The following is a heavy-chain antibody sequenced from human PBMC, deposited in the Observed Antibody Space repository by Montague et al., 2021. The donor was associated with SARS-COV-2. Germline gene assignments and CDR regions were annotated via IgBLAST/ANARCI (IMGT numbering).Heavy chain of an antibody. Sequence: PALVKPTQTLTLTCTLSGFSLSTSGVGVGWIRQPPGKALEWLALIYWDDDKRYSPSLKTRLIITKDTSRNQVVLTMTNVDPVDTATYYCARSSSPLGYWYFDPGGRGPFVPVPS. J-gene: IGHJ2*01. CDR3: ARSSSPLGYWYFDP. CDR1: GFSLSTSGVG. D-gene: IGHD3-16*01. V-gene: IGHV2-5*02. CDR2: IYWDDDK.